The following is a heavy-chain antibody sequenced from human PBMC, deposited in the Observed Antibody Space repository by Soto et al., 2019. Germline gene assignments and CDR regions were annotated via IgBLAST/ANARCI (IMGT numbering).Heavy chain of an antibody. V-gene: IGHV3-30*18. D-gene: IGHD6-19*01. J-gene: IGHJ4*02. CDR1: GFTFSRYG. Sequence: QVQLVESGGGVVQPGRSLRLSCAASGFTFSRYGMHWVRQAPGKGLEWVAVISYDGSNKYYADSVKGRFTISRDNSKNTLYLQMNSLGAEDTAVYYCAKDRCSSGWSRGLCYYFAYWGQGTLVTVSS. CDR2: ISYDGSNK. CDR3: AKDRCSSGWSRGLCYYFAY.